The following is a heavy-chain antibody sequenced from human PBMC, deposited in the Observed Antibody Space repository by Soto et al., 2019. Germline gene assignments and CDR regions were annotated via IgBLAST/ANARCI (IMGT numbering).Heavy chain of an antibody. Sequence: QVTLKDTGPVLVKPTENLPLTCTVPVLSLSNARMGVSWIRQPPGKALERLAHIFSNDEKSYSTSRKSRPTISKDTSKIPMDLTMTNMDPVDTVIYYCARMSVLIMSGGGIVSDFDYWGQGTLVTVSS. CDR3: ARMSVLIMSGGGIVSDFDY. D-gene: IGHD3-16*02. V-gene: IGHV2-26*01. J-gene: IGHJ4*02. CDR2: IFSNDEK. CDR1: VLSLSNARMG.